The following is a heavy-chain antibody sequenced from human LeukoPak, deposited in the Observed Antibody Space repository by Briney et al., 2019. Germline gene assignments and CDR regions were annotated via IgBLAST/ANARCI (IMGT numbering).Heavy chain of an antibody. D-gene: IGHD2-21*01. CDR2: IRNKANSHTT. Sequence: GSLRLSCAASGFTFSDHHMDWVRRAPGKGLEWVGRIRNKANSHTTEYAASVKGRFTISRDDSKNSLYLQMNSLKTEDTAVYYCAKDWRNWSKCGGDCLDYWGQGTLVTVSS. V-gene: IGHV3-72*01. CDR1: GFTFSDHH. J-gene: IGHJ4*02. CDR3: AKDWRNWSKCGGDCLDY.